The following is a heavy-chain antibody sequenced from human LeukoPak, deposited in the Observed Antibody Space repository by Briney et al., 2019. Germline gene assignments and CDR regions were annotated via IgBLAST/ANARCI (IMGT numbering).Heavy chain of an antibody. V-gene: IGHV4-39*01. CDR3: AAGDDYYYYYMDV. Sequence: PSETLSLTCTASGVSISSSSYYWGWIRQPPGKGLEWIGSIYHSGSTYYNPSPKSRVTISVDTSKNQFSLKLSSVTAADTAVYYCAAGDDYYYYYMDVWGKGTTVTVSS. CDR2: IYHSGST. CDR1: GVSISSSSYY. J-gene: IGHJ6*03. D-gene: IGHD7-27*01.